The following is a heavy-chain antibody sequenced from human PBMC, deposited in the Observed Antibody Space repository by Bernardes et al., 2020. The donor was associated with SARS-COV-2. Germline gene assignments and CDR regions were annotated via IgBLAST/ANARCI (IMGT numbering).Heavy chain of an antibody. CDR3: ARDRRYCSSTSCSLYGMDV. Sequence: GGSLRLSCAASGFTFSSYSMNWVRQAPGKGLEWVSYISSSSSTIYYADSVKGRFTISRDNAKNSLYLQMNSLRDEDTAVYYCARDRRYCSSTSCSLYGMDVWGQGTTVTVSS. J-gene: IGHJ6*02. CDR1: GFTFSSYS. CDR2: ISSSSSTI. V-gene: IGHV3-48*02. D-gene: IGHD2-2*01.